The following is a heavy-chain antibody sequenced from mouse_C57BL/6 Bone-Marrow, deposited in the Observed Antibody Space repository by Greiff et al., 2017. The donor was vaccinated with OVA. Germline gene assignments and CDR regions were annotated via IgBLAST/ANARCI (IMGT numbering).Heavy chain of an antibody. Sequence: DVKLVESGGGLVQPGGSLKLSCAASGFTFSDYYMYWVRQTPEKRLEWVAYISNGGGSTYYPDTVKGRFTISRDNAKNTLYLQMSRLKSEDTARYYGARTNWDDWYFDVWGTGTTVTVSS. D-gene: IGHD4-1*01. CDR3: ARTNWDDWYFDV. CDR1: GFTFSDYY. V-gene: IGHV5-12*01. J-gene: IGHJ1*03. CDR2: ISNGGGST.